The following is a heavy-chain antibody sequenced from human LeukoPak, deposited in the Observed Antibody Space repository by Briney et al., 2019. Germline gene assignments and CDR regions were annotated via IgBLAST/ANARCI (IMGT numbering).Heavy chain of an antibody. D-gene: IGHD6-13*01. CDR3: ARQSSWGWYFDL. Sequence: SGTLSLTCAVSGGSISSSNWWSWVRQPPGKGLEWIGEIYHSGSTNYNPSLKSRVTISVDTSKNQFSLKLSSVAAADTAVYYCARQSSWGWYFDLWGRGTLVTVSS. CDR2: IYHSGST. CDR1: GGSISSSNW. J-gene: IGHJ2*01. V-gene: IGHV4-4*02.